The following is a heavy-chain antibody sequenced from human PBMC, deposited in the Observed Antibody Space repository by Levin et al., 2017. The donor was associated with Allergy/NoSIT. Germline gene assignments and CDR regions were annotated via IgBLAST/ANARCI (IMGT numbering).Heavy chain of an antibody. J-gene: IGHJ5*02. CDR3: ARNSCSSFTCYGVLSPWFDP. CDR2: IYDSGGA. V-gene: IGHV4-31*03. CDR1: GGSISSGGYF. Sequence: SETLSLTCTVSGGSISSGGYFWSWIRQYPGKGLEWIGYIYDSGGAHYNPSLMSRVTMSVDTSENRFSLRLRSVTAADTAVYYCARNSCSSFTCYGVLSPWFDPWGQGTLVTVSS. D-gene: IGHD2/OR15-2a*01.